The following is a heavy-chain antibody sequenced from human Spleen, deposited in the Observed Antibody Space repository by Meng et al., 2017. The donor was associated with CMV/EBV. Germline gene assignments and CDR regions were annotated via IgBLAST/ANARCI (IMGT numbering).Heavy chain of an antibody. CDR1: GFTFSTYE. V-gene: IGHV3-48*03. CDR2: ISSSGSTI. J-gene: IGHJ5*02. D-gene: IGHD1-1*01. Sequence: LSLTCVASGFTFSTYEMNWVRQAPGKGLEWLSYISSSGSTIYYAASVKGRFTISRDNAKNSLFLQMNSLTAEDTAVYYCARAWNDVDNWFDPWGQGTLVTVSS. CDR3: ARAWNDVDNWFDP.